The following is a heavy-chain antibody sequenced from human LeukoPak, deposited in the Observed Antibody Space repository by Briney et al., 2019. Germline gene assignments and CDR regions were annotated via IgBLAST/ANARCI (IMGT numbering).Heavy chain of an antibody. CDR2: IYSGGST. CDR1: GFTVSSNY. J-gene: IGHJ2*01. CDR3: ARDKVYYYDSSGYSYYWYFDL. V-gene: IGHV3-66*01. D-gene: IGHD3-22*01. Sequence: GGSLRLSCAASGFTVSSNYMSWVRQAPGKGLEWVSVIYSGGSTYYADSGKGRVTISRDNSKNPRYLQMNSLIAEDTAVYYCARDKVYYYDSSGYSYYWYFDLWGRGTLVTVSS.